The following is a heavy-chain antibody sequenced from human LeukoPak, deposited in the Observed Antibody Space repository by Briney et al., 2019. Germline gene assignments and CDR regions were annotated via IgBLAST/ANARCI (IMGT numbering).Heavy chain of an antibody. Sequence: GGSLRLSCAASGFTFSSYSMNWVRQAPGKGLEWVSSISSSSSYIYYADSVKGRFTISRDNAKNSLYLQMNSLRAEDTAVYYRARYGSAAGLDYYIDVWGKGTTVTVSS. CDR3: ARYGSAAGLDYYIDV. CDR2: ISSSSSYI. V-gene: IGHV3-21*01. CDR1: GFTFSSYS. J-gene: IGHJ6*03. D-gene: IGHD6-13*01.